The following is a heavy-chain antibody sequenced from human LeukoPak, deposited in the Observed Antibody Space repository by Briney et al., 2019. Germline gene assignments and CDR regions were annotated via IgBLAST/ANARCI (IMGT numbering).Heavy chain of an antibody. D-gene: IGHD5-24*01. J-gene: IGHJ6*03. Sequence: SVKVSCKASGGNFNSYAISWVRQAPGQGLEWMGGIMPLFGTANYAQEFQGRVTFTTDESASTAYMEVSSLRSEDTAVYYCASGSLGDGYGVGDYYQYMDVWGKGTTVTVSS. CDR2: IMPLFGTA. CDR3: ASGSLGDGYGVGDYYQYMDV. V-gene: IGHV1-69*05. CDR1: GGNFNSYA.